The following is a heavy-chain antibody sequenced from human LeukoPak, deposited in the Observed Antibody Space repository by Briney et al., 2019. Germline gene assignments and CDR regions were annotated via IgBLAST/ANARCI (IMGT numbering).Heavy chain of an antibody. D-gene: IGHD1-26*01. Sequence: ASVKVSRKASGYPFNTYVINGVRQATGQGGEGMGWMNPNSGNTNCAQKFKGRVTMTRDTAMGTAYMELSSLTSEDTAVYYCASEKWVKREGVYYYYGITVWGQGTTVTVSS. J-gene: IGHJ6*02. CDR3: ASEKWVKREGVYYYYGITV. CDR2: MNPNSGNT. V-gene: IGHV1-8*01. CDR1: GYPFNTYV.